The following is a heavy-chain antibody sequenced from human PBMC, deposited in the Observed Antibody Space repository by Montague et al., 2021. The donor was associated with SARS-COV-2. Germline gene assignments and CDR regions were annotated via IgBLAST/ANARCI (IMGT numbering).Heavy chain of an antibody. V-gene: IGHV4-34*01. J-gene: IGHJ6*03. CDR2: IHHGGST. Sequence: SETLSLTCAVHGGFFSTYSWNRIRQPPGKGLEWIGEIHHGGSTNYNPSLKSRVTISADTSKNQFSLKLTSVAAADTAVYYCARLGDGVVPSPILGVGPYYSYYYMDVWGKGTTVTVSS. D-gene: IGHD3-10*01. CDR3: ARLGDGVVPSPILGVGPYYSYYYMDV. CDR1: GGFFSTYS.